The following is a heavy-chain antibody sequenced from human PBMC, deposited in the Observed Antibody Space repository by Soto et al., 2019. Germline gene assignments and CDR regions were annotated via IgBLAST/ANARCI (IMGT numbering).Heavy chain of an antibody. J-gene: IGHJ6*02. V-gene: IGHV3-7*03. CDR2: IKQDGSEK. D-gene: IGHD3-22*01. CDR1: GFTFSSYW. Sequence: GGSLRLSCAASGFTFSSYWMSWVRQAPGKGLEWVANIKQDGSEKYYVDSVKGRFTISRDNAKNSLYLQMNSLRAEDTAVYYCARDRSGYSKNTYYYSRMDVWGQGATVTVSS. CDR3: ARDRSGYSKNTYYYSRMDV.